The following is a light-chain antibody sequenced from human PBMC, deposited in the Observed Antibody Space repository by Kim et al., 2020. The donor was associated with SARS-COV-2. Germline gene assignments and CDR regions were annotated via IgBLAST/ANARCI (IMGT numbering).Light chain of an antibody. CDR2: VSSGGSH. J-gene: IGLJ3*02. V-gene: IGLV4-69*01. Sequence: ASVRLTSTLSSGHSSNASARSQQHQENGQRYLVKVSSGGSHSRGDGIPDRFSGSRSGAERYLTISSLQSEDEADYDCQNWDTGIRVFGGGTQLTVL. CDR3: QNWDTGIRV. CDR1: SGHSSNA.